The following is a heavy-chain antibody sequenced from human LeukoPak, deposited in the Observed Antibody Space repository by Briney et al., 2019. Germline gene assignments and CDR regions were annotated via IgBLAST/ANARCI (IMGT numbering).Heavy chain of an antibody. D-gene: IGHD4-11*01. CDR2: ITSNSNYI. Sequence: GGSLRLSCAASGFTFSSYAMTWVRQAPGKGLEWVSSITSNSNYIYYADSVKGRFTTSRDNAKNSLYLQMNSLRAEDTAVYYCARDPLYSNYVDYWGQGTLVTVSS. V-gene: IGHV3-21*01. J-gene: IGHJ4*02. CDR3: ARDPLYSNYVDY. CDR1: GFTFSSYA.